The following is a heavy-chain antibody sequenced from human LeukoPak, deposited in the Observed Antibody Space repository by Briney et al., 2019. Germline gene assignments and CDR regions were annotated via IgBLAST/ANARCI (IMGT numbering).Heavy chain of an antibody. D-gene: IGHD1-7*01. J-gene: IGHJ4*02. CDR2: IWYDGSNK. V-gene: IGHV3-33*01. Sequence: GGSLRLSCAASEFTFSSYGMHWVRQAPGKGLEWVAVIWYDGSNKYYADSVKGRFTISRDNSKNTLYLQMNSLRAEDTAVYYCARAEPSRVELNYWGQGTLVTVSS. CDR3: ARAEPSRVELNY. CDR1: EFTFSSYG.